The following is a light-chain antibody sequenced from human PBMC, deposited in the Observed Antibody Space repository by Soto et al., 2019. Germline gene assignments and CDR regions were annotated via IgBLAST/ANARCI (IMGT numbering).Light chain of an antibody. CDR1: QDIRGA. Sequence: AIQVTQSPSSLSASVGDRVTITCRASQDIRGALAWYQQKPGKAPKLLIYDVSTLASGVPSRFSGSGSGTEFPLTSSSLPPEVFGTYYCQQFNSYPITFGHGTRLEIK. CDR3: QQFNSYPIT. J-gene: IGKJ5*01. CDR2: DVS. V-gene: IGKV1-13*02.